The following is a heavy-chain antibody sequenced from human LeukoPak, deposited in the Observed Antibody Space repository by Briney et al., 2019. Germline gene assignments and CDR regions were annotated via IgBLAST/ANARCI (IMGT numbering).Heavy chain of an antibody. CDR3: AKGRFLEWYDAFDI. CDR1: GFIFSSYS. V-gene: IGHV3-21*04. CDR2: ISSSSSYI. Sequence: GGSLRLSCAASGFIFSSYSMNWVRQAPGKGLEWVTSISSSSSYIYYADSVKGRFTISRDNAKNSLYLQMNSLRAEDMALYYCAKGRFLEWYDAFDIWGQGTMVTVSS. D-gene: IGHD3-3*01. J-gene: IGHJ3*02.